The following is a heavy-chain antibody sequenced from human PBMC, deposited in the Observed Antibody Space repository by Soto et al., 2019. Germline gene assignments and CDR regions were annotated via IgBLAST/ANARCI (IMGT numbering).Heavy chain of an antibody. CDR3: ARAGVASNVGDIVATIWENWFDP. Sequence: KVSCKASGGTFSSYAISWVRQAPGQGLEWMGGIIPIFGTANYAQKFQGRVTITADESTSTAYMELSSLRSEDTAVYYCARAGVASNVGDIVATIWENWFDPWGQGTLVTVSS. CDR2: IIPIFGTA. CDR1: GGTFSSYA. J-gene: IGHJ5*02. V-gene: IGHV1-69*01. D-gene: IGHD5-12*01.